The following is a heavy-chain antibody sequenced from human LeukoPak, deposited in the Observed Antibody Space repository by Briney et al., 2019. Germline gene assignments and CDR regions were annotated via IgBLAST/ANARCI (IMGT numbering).Heavy chain of an antibody. V-gene: IGHV4-30-2*03. CDR3: ARQGEPYCSGGSCYGLDP. Sequence: PSQTLSLTCTVSGGSISSGGYSWSWIRQPPGKGLEWIGYIYHSGSTYYNPSLKSRVTISVDTSKNQFSLKLSSVTAADTAVYYCARQGEPYCSGGSCYGLDPWGQGTLVTVSS. CDR2: IYHSGST. CDR1: GGSISSGGYS. J-gene: IGHJ5*02. D-gene: IGHD2-15*01.